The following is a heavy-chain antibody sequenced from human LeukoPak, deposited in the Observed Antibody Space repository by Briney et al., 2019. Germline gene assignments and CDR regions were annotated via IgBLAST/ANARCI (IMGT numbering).Heavy chain of an antibody. V-gene: IGHV4-59*02. D-gene: IGHD2-21*02. CDR3: AGGTGLLSP. Sequence: SETLSLTRTVSGGSVSSYRWNWIRQPPGKGLEWIGYIYYSGNTAHNRSLKSPPSISIDTSKKQICLKLTSVPAADPAVYYCAGGTGLLSPWGQGNLVTVSS. J-gene: IGHJ5*02. CDR2: IYYSGNT. CDR1: GGSVSSYR.